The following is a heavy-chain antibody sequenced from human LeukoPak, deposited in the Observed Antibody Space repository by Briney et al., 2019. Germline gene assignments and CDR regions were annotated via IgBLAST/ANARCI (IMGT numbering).Heavy chain of an antibody. CDR3: ARGPSYYYGMDV. CDR1: GFTVSSNY. V-gene: IGHV3-66*01. CDR2: IYSGGST. Sequence: GGSLRLSCAASGFTVSSNYMSWDRQAPGKGLEWVSVIYSGGSTYYADSVKGRFTISRDNSKNTLYLQMNSLRAEDTAVYYCARGPSYYYGMDVWGQGTTVTVSS. J-gene: IGHJ6*02.